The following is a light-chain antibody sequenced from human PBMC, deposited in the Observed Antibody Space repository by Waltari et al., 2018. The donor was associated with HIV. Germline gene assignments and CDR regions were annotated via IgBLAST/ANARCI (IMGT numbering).Light chain of an antibody. V-gene: IGLV1-47*01. Sequence: QSALTQPPSASGSPGQSVTISCSGSSSDIGSYYVYWFQQLPGTAPKLLIYRNNQRPSGVPDRFSGSKSGTSASLAISGLRSEDEADYYCATWDDNLSGVVFGGGTKLTVL. CDR3: ATWDDNLSGVV. J-gene: IGLJ2*01. CDR2: RNN. CDR1: SSDIGSYY.